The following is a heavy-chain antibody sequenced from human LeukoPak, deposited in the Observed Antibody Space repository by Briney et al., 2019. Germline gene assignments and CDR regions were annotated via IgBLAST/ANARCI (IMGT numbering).Heavy chain of an antibody. CDR1: GFTFSSYA. CDR3: AKGSHGYSSSSADY. CDR2: ISGSGGNT. Sequence: QPGGSLRLSCAASGFTFSSYAMSWVRQAPGKGLEWVSVISGSGGNTYYADSVKGRLTISRDNSKNTLYLQMNSLRVDDAAVYSCAKGSHGYSSSSADYWGQGTLVTVSS. V-gene: IGHV3-23*01. J-gene: IGHJ4*02. D-gene: IGHD6-6*01.